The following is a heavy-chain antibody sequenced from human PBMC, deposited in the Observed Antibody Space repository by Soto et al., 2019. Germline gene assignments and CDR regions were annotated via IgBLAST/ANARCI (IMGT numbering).Heavy chain of an antibody. CDR2: ISWNSGNL. V-gene: IGHV3-9*01. D-gene: IGHD4-17*01. Sequence: EVQLVESGGGLVQPGRSLRLSCAASGFTFDDYAMHWVRQGPGKGLEWVSSISWNSGNLCYADSVKGRFTISRDNAKNSLYLQMNSLRGEDTALYYCAKGASTTGCAINEYWGQGTLVTVSS. CDR1: GFTFDDYA. CDR3: AKGASTTGCAINEY. J-gene: IGHJ4*02.